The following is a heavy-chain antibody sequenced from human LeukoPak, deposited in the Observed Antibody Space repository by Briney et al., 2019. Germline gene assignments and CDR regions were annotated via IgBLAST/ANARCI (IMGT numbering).Heavy chain of an antibody. CDR1: GFTFGDYA. D-gene: IGHD3-22*01. J-gene: IGHJ4*02. Sequence: GGSLRLSCTASGFTFGDYAMSWVRQAPGKGLEWIGFIRSKTYGGTTEYAASVKGRFTISRDDSKSIAYLQMNSLKTEDTAVYYCTRVKGYYYDSSGYYIDYWGQGTLVTVSS. V-gene: IGHV3-49*04. CDR2: IRSKTYGGTT. CDR3: TRVKGYYYDSSGYYIDY.